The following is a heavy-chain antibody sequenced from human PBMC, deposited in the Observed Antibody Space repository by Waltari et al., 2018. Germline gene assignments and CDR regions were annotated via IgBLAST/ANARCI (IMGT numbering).Heavy chain of an antibody. CDR1: GGTFSSYT. Sequence: QVQLVQSGAEVKKPGSSVKVSCKASGGTFSSYTISWVRQAPGQGLEWMGRIIPILGIANYAQKFQGRVTITADKSTSTAYMELSSLRSEDTAVYYCARVKFLEWLPQPAVLDYWGQGSLVIVSS. J-gene: IGHJ4*02. CDR2: IIPILGIA. D-gene: IGHD3-3*01. V-gene: IGHV1-69*02. CDR3: ARVKFLEWLPQPAVLDY.